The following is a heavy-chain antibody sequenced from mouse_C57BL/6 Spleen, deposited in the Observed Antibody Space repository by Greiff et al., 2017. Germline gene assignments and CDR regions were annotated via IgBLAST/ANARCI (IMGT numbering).Heavy chain of an antibody. CDR3: ARDYGNYKGYFDY. D-gene: IGHD2-1*01. CDR1: GYTFTDYY. J-gene: IGHJ2*01. CDR2: IYPGSGNT. V-gene: IGHV1-76*01. Sequence: VQLVESGAELVRPGASVKLSCKASGYTFTDYYINWVKQRPGQGLEWIASIYPGSGNTYYNEKFKGKATLTAEKSSSTAYMQLSSLTSEDSAVYFCARDYGNYKGYFDYWGQGTTLTVSS.